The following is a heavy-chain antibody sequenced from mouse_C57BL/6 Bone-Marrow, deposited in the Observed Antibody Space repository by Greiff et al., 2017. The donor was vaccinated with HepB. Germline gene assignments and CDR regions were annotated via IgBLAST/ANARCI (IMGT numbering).Heavy chain of an antibody. CDR1: GYTFTSYW. CDR2: IDPSDSYT. J-gene: IGHJ4*01. Sequence: QVQLQQPGAELVKPGASVKLSCKASGYTFTSYWMQWVKQRPGQGLEWIGEIDPSDSYTNYNQKFKGKATLTVDTSASTAYMQLSSLTSEDSAVYYCTYSQRFYYAMDYWGQGTSVTVSS. CDR3: TYSQRFYYAMDY. D-gene: IGHD2-12*01. V-gene: IGHV1-50*01.